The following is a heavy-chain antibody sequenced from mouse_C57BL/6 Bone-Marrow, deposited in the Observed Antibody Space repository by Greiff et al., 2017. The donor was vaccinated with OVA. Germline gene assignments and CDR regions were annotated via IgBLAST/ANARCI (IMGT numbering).Heavy chain of an antibody. J-gene: IGHJ2*01. V-gene: IGHV1-55*01. D-gene: IGHD1-1*01. CDR2: IYPGSGST. CDR3: ARRDYGSSPYYFDY. CDR1: GYTFTSYW. Sequence: QVQLQQPGAELVKPGASVKMSCKASGYTFTSYWITWVKQRPGQGLEWIGDIYPGSGSTNYNEKFKSKATLTVDTSSSTAYMQLSSLTSEDSAVYYCARRDYGSSPYYFDYWGQGTTLTVSS.